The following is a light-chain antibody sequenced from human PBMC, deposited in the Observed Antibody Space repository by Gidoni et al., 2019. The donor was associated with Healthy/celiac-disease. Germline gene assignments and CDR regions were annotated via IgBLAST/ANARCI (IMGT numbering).Light chain of an antibody. CDR3: QQSYSTLFT. CDR2: DAS. Sequence: IQMTQSPSSLSASVGDRVTLTCRASQSISSYLNWYQQKPGKAPKHLIYDASSLQSGVPSRFSGSGSGTDFTLTISRLQPEDFATYYCQQSYSTLFTFGPGTKVDIK. CDR1: QSISSY. J-gene: IGKJ3*01. V-gene: IGKV1-39*01.